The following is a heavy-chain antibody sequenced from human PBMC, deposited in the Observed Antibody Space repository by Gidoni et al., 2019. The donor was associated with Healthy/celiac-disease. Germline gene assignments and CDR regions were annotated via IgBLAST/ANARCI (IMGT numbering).Heavy chain of an antibody. CDR3: ARSLVTPTTVTTRFDP. CDR2: IYYSGST. CDR1: ACSISSYY. Sequence: QVQLQESGPGLVKPSETLSLTCTVSACSISSYYWSWIRQPTGKGLEWIGYIYYSGSTNYNPSLKSRVTISVDTSKNQFSLKLSSVTAADTAVYYCARSLVTPTTVTTRFDPWGQGTLVTVSS. J-gene: IGHJ5*02. V-gene: IGHV4-59*01. D-gene: IGHD4-17*01.